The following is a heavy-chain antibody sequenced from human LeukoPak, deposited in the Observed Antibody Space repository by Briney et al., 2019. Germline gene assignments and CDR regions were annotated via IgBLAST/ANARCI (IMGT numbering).Heavy chain of an antibody. V-gene: IGHV1-69*05. D-gene: IGHD2-2*01. CDR1: GGTFSSYA. CDR2: ITPIFGTA. J-gene: IGHJ6*03. CDR3: ARDWGHCSSTSCYLHYMDV. Sequence: AASVKVSCKASGGTFSSYAISWVRQAPGQGLEWMGGITPIFGTANYAQKFQGRVTITTDESTSTAYMELSSLRSEDTAVYYCARDWGHCSSTSCYLHYMDVWGKGTTVTVSS.